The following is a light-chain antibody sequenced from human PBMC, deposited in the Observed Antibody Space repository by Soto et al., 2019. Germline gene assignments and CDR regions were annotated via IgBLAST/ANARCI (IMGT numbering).Light chain of an antibody. Sequence: EIVMTQSPATLSVSPGERATLSCRASQSVGRNLAWYQQKPGQAPRLLIYGASTRATGIPASFSGSGSGTEFTLTSSSLQSEDFANYSCQQYNHWPPLTFGGGTEVEIK. V-gene: IGKV3-15*01. CDR3: QQYNHWPPLT. J-gene: IGKJ4*01. CDR1: QSVGRN. CDR2: GAS.